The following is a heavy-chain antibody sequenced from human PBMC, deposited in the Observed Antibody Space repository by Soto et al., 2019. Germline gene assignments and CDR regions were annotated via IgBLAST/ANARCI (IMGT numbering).Heavy chain of an antibody. Sequence: QVQLQESGPGLVKPSETLSLTCTVSGGSISTYYWSWIRQPPGKGLEWIGYIYYGGNINYNPSLKSRVTMSVSTPTNQFSLNLSSVTAADPAVYYCARDRLIRDYYGSGSYYGFDYWGQGTLVTVSS. CDR3: ARDRLIRDYYGSGSYYGFDY. CDR2: IYYGGNI. CDR1: GGSISTYY. J-gene: IGHJ4*02. V-gene: IGHV4-59*01. D-gene: IGHD3-10*01.